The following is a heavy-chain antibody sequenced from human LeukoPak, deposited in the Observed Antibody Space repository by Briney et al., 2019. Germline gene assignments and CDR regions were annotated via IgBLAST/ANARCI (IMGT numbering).Heavy chain of an antibody. CDR2: ISAYNGNT. CDR3: ARAGGSYVPTTARGAFDI. Sequence: GASVKVSCKASGYTFTSYGITWVRQAPGQGLEWVGWISAYNGNTNYEQKPQGRVTMTRDTSTSTAYMELSSLRSEDTAVYYCARAGGSYVPTTARGAFDIWGQGTMVTVPS. J-gene: IGHJ3*02. D-gene: IGHD1-26*01. V-gene: IGHV1-18*04. CDR1: GYTFTSYG.